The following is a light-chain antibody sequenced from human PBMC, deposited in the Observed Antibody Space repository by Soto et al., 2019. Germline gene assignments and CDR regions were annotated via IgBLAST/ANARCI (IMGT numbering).Light chain of an antibody. V-gene: IGKV3-20*01. CDR1: QSVSSSY. J-gene: IGKJ4*01. CDR2: GAS. CDR3: QQYGSSSVT. Sequence: ESVLTQSPGTLSLSPGERATLSCRASQSVSSSYLAWYQQKPGQAPRLLIYGASSRATGIPDRFSGSGSGTDFTLTISRLEAEDFAVYYCQQYGSSSVTCGGGTKVEIK.